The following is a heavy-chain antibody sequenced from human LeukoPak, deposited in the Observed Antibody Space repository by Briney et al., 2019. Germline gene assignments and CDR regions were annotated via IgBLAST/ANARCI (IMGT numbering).Heavy chain of an antibody. CDR3: ARSRSDCSSTGCYEGFFDF. Sequence: SQTLSLTCAISGDSVSSNSAAWNWIRQSPSRGLEWLGRTYYRSKWYIDYAVSVKSRITFNPDTSKNHFSPQLNSVTPEDTAVYYCARSRSDCSSTGCYEGFFDFWGQGTLVTVSS. V-gene: IGHV6-1*01. CDR1: GDSVSSNSAA. J-gene: IGHJ4*02. D-gene: IGHD2-2*01. CDR2: TYYRSKWYI.